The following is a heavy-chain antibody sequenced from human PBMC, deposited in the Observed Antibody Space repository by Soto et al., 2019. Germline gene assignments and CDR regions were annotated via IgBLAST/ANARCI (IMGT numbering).Heavy chain of an antibody. CDR1: GGTFSTYA. CDR3: ARPKGTYSSGYYYFDF. CDR2: IIPLFGTA. Sequence: QVQLEQSGAEVKQPGSSVKVSCKTSGGTFSTYAINWVRQAPGQGLEWMGAIIPLFGTADYSQKFQGRVTITADESTSTAYMELSRLRSDDTAVYFWARPKGTYSSGYYYFDFWGQGTLVTVSS. D-gene: IGHD6-19*01. V-gene: IGHV1-69*01. J-gene: IGHJ4*02.